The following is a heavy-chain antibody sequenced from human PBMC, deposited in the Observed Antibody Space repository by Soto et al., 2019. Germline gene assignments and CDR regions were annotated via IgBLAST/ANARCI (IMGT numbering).Heavy chain of an antibody. CDR3: AKDSGSYYYYYYGMDV. D-gene: IGHD1-26*01. CDR1: GFTFSSYA. V-gene: IGHV3-23*01. CDR2: ISGSGGST. Sequence: VQLLESGGGLVQPGGSLRLSCAASGFTFSSYAMSWVRQAPGKGLEWVSAISGSGGSTYYADSVKGRFTISRDNSKNTLYLQMNSLRAEDTAVYYCAKDSGSYYYYYYGMDVWGQGTTVTVSS. J-gene: IGHJ6*02.